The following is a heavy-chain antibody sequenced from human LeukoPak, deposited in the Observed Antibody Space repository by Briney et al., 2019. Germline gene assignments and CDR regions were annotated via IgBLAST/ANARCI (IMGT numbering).Heavy chain of an antibody. D-gene: IGHD3-22*01. V-gene: IGHV3-30*02. J-gene: IGHJ4*02. Sequence: PGGSLGLSCAASGFSFSSYGMHWVRQAPGKGLEWVAYMRSDGSTKYYADSVKGRFTISRDNSKKTLYLQMNSLRPEDTAVYYCAKGYDSSGYYLDYWGQGTLVTVSP. CDR1: GFSFSSYG. CDR2: MRSDGSTK. CDR3: AKGYDSSGYYLDY.